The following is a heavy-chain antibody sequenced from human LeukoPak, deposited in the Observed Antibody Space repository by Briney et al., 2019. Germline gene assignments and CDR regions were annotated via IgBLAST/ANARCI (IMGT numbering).Heavy chain of an antibody. CDR3: AREGRVGENTFDY. D-gene: IGHD1-26*01. CDR2: IIPVFGTT. J-gene: IGHJ4*02. V-gene: IGHV1-69*05. Sequence: SVKVSCKASGGTFSRYGISWVRQAPGQGLEWMGRIIPVFGTTNCAQKFQGRVTITTDESTSTAYMELSSLRSEDTAVYYCAREGRVGENTFDYWGQGTLVTVSS. CDR1: GGTFSRYG.